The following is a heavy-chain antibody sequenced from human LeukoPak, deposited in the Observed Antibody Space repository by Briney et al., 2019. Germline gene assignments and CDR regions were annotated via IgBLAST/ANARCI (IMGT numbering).Heavy chain of an antibody. CDR3: ARHPAVYSSPFDY. Sequence: GESLRISCKGSGYSFSNYWIGWVRQMPGKGLEWMGIIYPGNSDTRYSPSFQGQVTISADKSISTAYLQWSSLKASDTAMYYCARHPAVYSSPFDYWGQGTLVTVSS. CDR2: IYPGNSDT. CDR1: GYSFSNYW. V-gene: IGHV5-51*01. J-gene: IGHJ4*02. D-gene: IGHD6-13*01.